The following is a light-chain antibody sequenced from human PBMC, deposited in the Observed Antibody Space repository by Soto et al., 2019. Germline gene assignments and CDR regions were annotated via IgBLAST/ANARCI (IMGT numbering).Light chain of an antibody. CDR2: DVS. CDR1: SADVGAFDY. Sequence: QSVPTQPASVSGSPGQSITISCAGTSADVGAFDYVSWYQHHPGKVPKLMIYDVSDRPSGVSTRFSGSKSANMASLTISGLQPDDEADYYCAAYTTSSTLVFGGGTKLTV. CDR3: AAYTTSSTLV. J-gene: IGLJ3*02. V-gene: IGLV2-14*03.